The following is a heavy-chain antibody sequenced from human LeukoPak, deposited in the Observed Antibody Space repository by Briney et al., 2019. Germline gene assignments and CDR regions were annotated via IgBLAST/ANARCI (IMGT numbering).Heavy chain of an antibody. V-gene: IGHV3-21*01. CDR1: GFTFSSYS. CDR3: ARVQRPDYSRGEYYYYYYMDV. J-gene: IGHJ6*03. CDR2: ISSSSSYI. D-gene: IGHD4-11*01. Sequence: PGGSLRLSCAASGFTFSSYSMNWVRQAPGKGLEWVSSISSSSSYIYYADSVKGRFTISRDNAKNSLYLQMNSLRAEDTAVYYCARVQRPDYSRGEYYYYYYMDVWGKGTTVTVSS.